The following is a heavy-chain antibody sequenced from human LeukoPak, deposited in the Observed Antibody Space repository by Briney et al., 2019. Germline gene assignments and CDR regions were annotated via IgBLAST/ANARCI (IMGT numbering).Heavy chain of an antibody. D-gene: IGHD5-12*01. J-gene: IGHJ4*02. V-gene: IGHV4-59*01. CDR3: AKSPRTVTTIFDY. Sequence: SETLSLTCTVSGGFISTYYWSWLRPSPGKGREWIGYIHERGSTNHNPSLKSRVTMSVDTSRNQFSLQLTSVTAADTAVYFCAKSPRTVTTIFDYWGQGTLVTVSS. CDR2: IHERGST. CDR1: GGFISTYY.